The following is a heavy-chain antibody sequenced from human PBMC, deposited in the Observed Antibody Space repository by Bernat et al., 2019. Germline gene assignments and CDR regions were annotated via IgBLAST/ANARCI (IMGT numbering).Heavy chain of an antibody. CDR2: IYYSGST. Sequence: QVQLQESGPGLVKPSETLSLTCTVSGGSMSSYYWSWIRQPPGKGLEWIGYIYYSGSTNYNPSLKSRVTISVDTSKNQFSLKLSSVTAADTAVYYCARAPGIYSSGWYYFDYWGQGTLVTVSS. V-gene: IGHV4-59*01. CDR3: ARAPGIYSSGWYYFDY. CDR1: GGSMSSYY. D-gene: IGHD6-19*01. J-gene: IGHJ4*02.